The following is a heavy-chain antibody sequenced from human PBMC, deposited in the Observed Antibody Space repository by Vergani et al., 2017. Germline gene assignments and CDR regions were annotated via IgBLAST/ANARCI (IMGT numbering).Heavy chain of an antibody. J-gene: IGHJ4*02. CDR2: ITPGGST. CDR3: ARTSXISGSYYNGEWDY. D-gene: IGHD3-10*01. CDR1: GYTFTNHH. Sequence: VQLVQSGTEVKNPGASGKIACKTSGYTFTNHHLHLVRPAPGQGLEWMGIITPGGSTDYGPKFQGRATMTRDTSTRTVYMDLTGLRSDDTAMYYCARTSXISGSYYNGEWDYWGQGTLVVVSS. V-gene: IGHV1-46*03.